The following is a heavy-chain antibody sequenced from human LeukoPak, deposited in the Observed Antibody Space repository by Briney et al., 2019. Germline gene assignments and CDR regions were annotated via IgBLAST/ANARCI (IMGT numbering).Heavy chain of an antibody. V-gene: IGHV4-4*09. Sequence: SETLSLTCTVSGGSISSSYWSWIRQPPGKGLEWIGYIYTSGSTNYNPSLKSRVTILVDTSKNQFSLNLSSVTAADTAVYYCARRRSGGRDFDYWGRGTLVTVSS. CDR1: GGSISSSY. J-gene: IGHJ4*02. CDR3: ARRRSGGRDFDY. D-gene: IGHD2-15*01. CDR2: IYTSGST.